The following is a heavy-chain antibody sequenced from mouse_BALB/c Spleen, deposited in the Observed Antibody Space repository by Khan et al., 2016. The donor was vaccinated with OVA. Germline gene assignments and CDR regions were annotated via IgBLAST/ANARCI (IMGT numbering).Heavy chain of an antibody. CDR2: ISSVGDYT. CDR3: ASHLTGSFAY. D-gene: IGHD4-1*01. CDR1: GFTFSSYS. Sequence: EVQLQESGGDLVKPGGSLKLSCAASGFTFSSYSMSWVRQTPDKRLEWVATISSVGDYTYYPDSVKGRFTISRDNAKNTLYLQMSSLKSEETAMYYCASHLTGSFAYWGQVTLVTVSA. J-gene: IGHJ3*01. V-gene: IGHV5-6*01.